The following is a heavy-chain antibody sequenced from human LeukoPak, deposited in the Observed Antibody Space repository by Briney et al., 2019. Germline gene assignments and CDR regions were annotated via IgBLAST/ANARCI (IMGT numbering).Heavy chain of an antibody. Sequence: SGPTLLNPTQTLTLTCTFSGFSLRTSGMRVRWIRQPPGKALEGLARIDWDDDKFYSTSLKTRLTISKHTSKSQVVLTMTNMDPVDTATYYCARLNSGTYFDYWGQGTLVTVSS. CDR3: ARLNSGTYFDY. D-gene: IGHD1-26*01. V-gene: IGHV2-70*04. CDR2: IDWDDDK. CDR1: GFSLRTSGMR. J-gene: IGHJ4*02.